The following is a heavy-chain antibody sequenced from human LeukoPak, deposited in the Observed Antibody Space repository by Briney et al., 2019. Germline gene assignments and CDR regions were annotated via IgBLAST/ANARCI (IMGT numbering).Heavy chain of an antibody. CDR3: ARAEINDYNRY. CDR1: GGSVSSGSYY. CDR2: IYYSGST. V-gene: IGHV4-39*07. Sequence: SETLSLTCTVSGGSVSSGSYYWVWIREPPGKGLEWIGNIYYSGSTYYNPSLKSRVTISIDTSKNQIFLKLRSTTAADTAHYYCARAEINDYNRYWGQGILVIVSS. D-gene: IGHD4-11*01. J-gene: IGHJ4*02.